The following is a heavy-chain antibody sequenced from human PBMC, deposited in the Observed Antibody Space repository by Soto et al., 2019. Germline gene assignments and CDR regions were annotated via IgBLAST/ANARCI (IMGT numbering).Heavy chain of an antibody. CDR1: GFTFSSYA. D-gene: IGHD3-10*01. J-gene: IGHJ4*02. Sequence: EVQLLESGGGLVQPGGSLRLSCAASGFTFSSYAMSWVRQAPGKGLEWVSAIRGSGGSTYYADSVKGRFTISRDNSKNKLYLQMNSLRAEDTAVYYCAKASGWFGEFDYWGQGTLVTVSS. CDR2: IRGSGGST. V-gene: IGHV3-23*01. CDR3: AKASGWFGEFDY.